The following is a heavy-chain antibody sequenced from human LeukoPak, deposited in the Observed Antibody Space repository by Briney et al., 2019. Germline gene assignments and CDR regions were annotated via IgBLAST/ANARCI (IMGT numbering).Heavy chain of an antibody. V-gene: IGHV3-30*18. CDR2: ISYDGSNK. D-gene: IGHD5-18*01. CDR3: AKEGYSRDFDY. CDR1: GFTFSSYG. Sequence: PGRSLRLSCAASGFTFSSYGMHWVRRAPAKGLDWVAVISYDGSNKYYEDSVKGRFTISRDNSKNTLYLQMNSLRAEDTAVYYCAKEGYSRDFDYWGQGTLVTVSS. J-gene: IGHJ4*02.